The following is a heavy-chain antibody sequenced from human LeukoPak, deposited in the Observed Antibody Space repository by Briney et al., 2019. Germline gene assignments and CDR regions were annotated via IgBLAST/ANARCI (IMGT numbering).Heavy chain of an antibody. V-gene: IGHV4-59*01. CDR2: IYYSGST. J-gene: IGHJ4*02. Sequence: PSETLSLTCTVSGGSISSYYWSWIRQPPGKGLEWIGYIYYSGSTNYNPSLKSRVTISVDTSKNQFSLKLSSVTAADTAVYYCARAEWELLKGAIDYWGQGTLVTVSS. CDR1: GGSISSYY. CDR3: ARAEWELLKGAIDY. D-gene: IGHD1-26*01.